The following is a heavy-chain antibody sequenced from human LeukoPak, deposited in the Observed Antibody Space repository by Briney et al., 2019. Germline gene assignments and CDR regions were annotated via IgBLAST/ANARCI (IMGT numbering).Heavy chain of an antibody. V-gene: IGHV3-23*01. D-gene: IGHD2-2*01. Sequence: QSGGSLRLSCAASGFTFSSYAKSWVRHAPGKGLEWVSAISGSGGSTYYADSVKGRFTISRDNSKNTLYLQMNSLRAEDTAVYYCASSLSSAASWGAFDIWGQGTMVTVSS. CDR2: ISGSGGST. J-gene: IGHJ3*02. CDR3: ASSLSSAASWGAFDI. CDR1: GFTFSSYA.